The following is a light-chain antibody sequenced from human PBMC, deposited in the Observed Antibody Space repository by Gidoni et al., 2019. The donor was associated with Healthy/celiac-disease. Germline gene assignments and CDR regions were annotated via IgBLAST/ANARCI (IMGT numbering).Light chain of an antibody. Sequence: EIVMTQSPATLSVSPGERATLSCRASQSVSSNLAWYQQKPGQAPRLLLYGASTRAPGIPARFSGSGVWTKVTPPISSLQSEDFSVYYCQQYNNWPPLTFGGGTKVEIK. J-gene: IGKJ4*01. CDR3: QQYNNWPPLT. CDR2: GAS. V-gene: IGKV3-15*01. CDR1: QSVSSN.